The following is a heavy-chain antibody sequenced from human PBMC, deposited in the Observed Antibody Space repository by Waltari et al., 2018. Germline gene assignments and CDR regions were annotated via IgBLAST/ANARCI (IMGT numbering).Heavy chain of an antibody. V-gene: IGHV3-48*03. CDR1: GFTFSSYE. D-gene: IGHD4-4*01. J-gene: IGHJ4*02. CDR3: ARIKKHSNQGLGDY. Sequence: EVQLVESGGGLVQPGGSLRLSCAASGFTFSSYEMNWVRQAPGKGLGWVSYISSSGITIYYADSVKGRFTISRDNAKNSLYLQMNSLRAEDTAVYYCARIKKHSNQGLGDYWGQGTLVTVSS. CDR2: ISSSGITI.